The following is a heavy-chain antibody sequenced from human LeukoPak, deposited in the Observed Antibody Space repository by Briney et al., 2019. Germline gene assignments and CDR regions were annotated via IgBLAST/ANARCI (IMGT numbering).Heavy chain of an antibody. J-gene: IGHJ6*03. CDR1: GFTFSSYG. Sequence: GGSLRLSCAASGFTFSSYGMHWVRQAPGKGLEWVAVISYDGSNKYYADSVKGRFTISRDNSKNTLYLQMNSLRAEDTAVYYCAKMSHYYYYVDVWGKGTTVTVSS. CDR3: AKMSHYYYYVDV. V-gene: IGHV3-30*18. CDR2: ISYDGSNK.